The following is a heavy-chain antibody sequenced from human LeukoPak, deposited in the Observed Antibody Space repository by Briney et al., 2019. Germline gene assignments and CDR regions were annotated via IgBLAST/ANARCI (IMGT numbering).Heavy chain of an antibody. CDR1: GFTFSSWG. V-gene: IGHV3-33*06. D-gene: IGHD1-1*01. J-gene: IGHJ4*02. CDR2: IWYDGTNK. Sequence: GGSLGLSCAASGFTFSSWGMHWVRQAPGKGLEWVAVIWYDGTNKYYADSVKGRFTISRDNSKNTLYLQMNSLRAEDTAVYYCAKDVTTGTLALDYWGQGTLVTVSS. CDR3: AKDVTTGTLALDY.